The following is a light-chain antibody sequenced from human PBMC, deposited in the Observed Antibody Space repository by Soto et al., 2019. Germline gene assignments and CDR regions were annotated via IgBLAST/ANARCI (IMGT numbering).Light chain of an antibody. CDR2: GAS. V-gene: IGKV1-39*01. J-gene: IGKJ1*01. CDR1: QSIRRW. CDR3: QQSYSTPRT. Sequence: DIQMTQSPSMLSASLGDRVAIACGASQSIRRWLAWYQQKPGKAPKLLIYGASILQSGVPSRFSGSGSGTGFTLTISSLQPEDFATYYCQQSYSTPRTFGQGTKVDI.